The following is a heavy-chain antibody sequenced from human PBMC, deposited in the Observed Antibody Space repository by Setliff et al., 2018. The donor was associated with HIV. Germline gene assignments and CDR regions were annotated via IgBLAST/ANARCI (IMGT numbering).Heavy chain of an antibody. CDR2: IIPIFATA. Sequence: AASVKVSCKASGYTFSKYGVTWVRQAPGQGLEWMGGIIPIFATANYAQKFKGRVTITADESMTTAYMELSSLRSEDTAVYYCARSPPAKHHFDYWGQGTPVTVSS. V-gene: IGHV1-69*13. CDR3: ARSPPAKHHFDY. CDR1: GYTFSKYG. J-gene: IGHJ4*02.